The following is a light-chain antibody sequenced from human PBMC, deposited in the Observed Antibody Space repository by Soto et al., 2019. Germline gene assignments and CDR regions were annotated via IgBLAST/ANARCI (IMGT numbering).Light chain of an antibody. CDR2: GAS. J-gene: IGKJ5*01. CDR1: QSITNNF. V-gene: IGKV3-20*01. CDR3: QQYGSSVIT. Sequence: EVVLTQSPGTLSLSPGDRATLSCRASQSITNNFLAWYQHKPVQAPRLLIYGASSRATGIPDRFSGSVSGTDFTLTISSMEPEDFAVYHCQQYGSSVITFGQGTRLDIK.